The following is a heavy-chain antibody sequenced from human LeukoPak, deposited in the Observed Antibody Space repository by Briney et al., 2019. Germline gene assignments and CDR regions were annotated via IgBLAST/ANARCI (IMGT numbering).Heavy chain of an antibody. J-gene: IGHJ5*02. CDR1: GFTFSSYS. V-gene: IGHV3-21*01. Sequence: GGSLRLSCAASGFTFSSYSMNWVRRAPGKGLEWVSSISSSSSYIYYADSVKGRFTISRDNAKNSLYLQMNSLRAEDTAVYYCARTRGLRLGELSLSAWGQGTLVTVSS. CDR2: ISSSSSYI. CDR3: ARTRGLRLGELSLSA. D-gene: IGHD3-16*02.